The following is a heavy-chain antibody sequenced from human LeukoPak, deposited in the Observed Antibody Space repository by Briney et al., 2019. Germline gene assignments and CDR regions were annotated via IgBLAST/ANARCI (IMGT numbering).Heavy chain of an antibody. CDR2: IIPIFGTA. CDR3: ASESCSGGSCYGDY. J-gene: IGHJ4*02. V-gene: IGHV1-69*13. CDR1: GGTFSSYA. Sequence: ASVKVSCKASGGTFSSYAISWVRQAPGQGLEWMGGIIPIFGTANYAQKFQGRVTITVDESTSTAYMELSSLRSEDTAVYYCASESCSGGSCYGDYWGQGTLVTVSS. D-gene: IGHD2-15*01.